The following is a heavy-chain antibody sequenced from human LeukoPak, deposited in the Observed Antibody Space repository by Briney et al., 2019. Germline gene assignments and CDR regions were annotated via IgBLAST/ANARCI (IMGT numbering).Heavy chain of an antibody. V-gene: IGHV4-39*07. Sequence: SETLSLTCTVSGGSISSSSYYWGWIRQPPGKGLEWIGSIFYSGSTYYNPSLKSRTTISLDTSKNQFSLKLRSVTAADTAVYYCARDKEWLAPFDYWGQGTLVTVSS. CDR1: GGSISSSSYY. CDR2: IFYSGST. J-gene: IGHJ4*02. CDR3: ARDKEWLAPFDY. D-gene: IGHD6-19*01.